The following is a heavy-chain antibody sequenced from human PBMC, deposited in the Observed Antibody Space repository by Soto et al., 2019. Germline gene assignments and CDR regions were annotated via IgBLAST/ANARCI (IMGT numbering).Heavy chain of an antibody. Sequence: SQTLSLTYXVSGGPISSYYWSWIRQPPGKGLEWIGYIYYSGSTNYNPSLKSRVTISVDTSKNQFSLKLSSVTAADTAVYYCARVYCSGGSCYSGGLDVWGQGTTVTSP. CDR1: GGPISSYY. V-gene: IGHV4-59*01. CDR2: IYYSGST. J-gene: IGHJ6*02. D-gene: IGHD2-15*01. CDR3: ARVYCSGGSCYSGGLDV.